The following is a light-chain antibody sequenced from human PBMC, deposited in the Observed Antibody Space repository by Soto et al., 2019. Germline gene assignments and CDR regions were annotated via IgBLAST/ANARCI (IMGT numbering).Light chain of an antibody. CDR1: QTISNW. Sequence: DIQMTQSPSTLSASVGDRVTITCRASQTISNWLAWYQQKPGQAPKLLIYDAYSLESGVPSRFSGSASGTEFTLTISSLQPDDSATYYCQQYNSYQYTFGQGTNLEI. J-gene: IGKJ2*01. V-gene: IGKV1-5*01. CDR3: QQYNSYQYT. CDR2: DAY.